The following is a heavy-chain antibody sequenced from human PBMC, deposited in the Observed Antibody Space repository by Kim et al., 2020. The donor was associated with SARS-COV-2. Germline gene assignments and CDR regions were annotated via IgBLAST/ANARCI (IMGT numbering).Heavy chain of an antibody. J-gene: IGHJ6*03. D-gene: IGHD6-13*01. CDR3: ARRSHSAGRYYYYMDV. V-gene: IGHV4-34*01. Sequence: SETLSLTCAVYGGSFSGYYWSWIRQPPGKGLEWIGEINHSGSTNYNPSLKSRVTISVDTSKNQFSLKLSSVTAADTAVYYCARRSHSAGRYYYYMDVWGKGTTVTVSS. CDR1: GGSFSGYY. CDR2: INHSGST.